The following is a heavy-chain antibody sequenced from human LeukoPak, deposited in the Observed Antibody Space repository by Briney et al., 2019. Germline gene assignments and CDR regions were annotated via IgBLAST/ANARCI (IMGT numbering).Heavy chain of an antibody. Sequence: ASVKVSCKASGYTFTGYYMHWVRQAPGQGLEWMGWINPNSGGTNYAQKLQGRVTMTTDTSTSTAYMELRSLRSDDTAVYYCAREPPFTYYYDSSGYYADAFDIWGQGTMVTVSS. V-gene: IGHV1-2*02. D-gene: IGHD3-22*01. CDR1: GYTFTGYY. CDR3: AREPPFTYYYDSSGYYADAFDI. J-gene: IGHJ3*02. CDR2: INPNSGGT.